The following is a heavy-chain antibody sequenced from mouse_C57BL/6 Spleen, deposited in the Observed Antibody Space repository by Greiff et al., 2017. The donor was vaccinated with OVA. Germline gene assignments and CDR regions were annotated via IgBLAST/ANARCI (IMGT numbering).Heavy chain of an antibody. CDR3: ARGGGSFDY. CDR1: GFTFSDYG. J-gene: IGHJ2*01. D-gene: IGHD1-1*02. Sequence: DVKLVESGGGLVKPGGSLKLSCAASGFTFSDYGMHWVRQAPEKGLEWVAYISSGSSTIYYADKVKGRFTISRDNAKNTLFLQMTSLRSEDTAMYYCARGGGSFDYWGQGTTLTVSS. V-gene: IGHV5-17*01. CDR2: ISSGSSTI.